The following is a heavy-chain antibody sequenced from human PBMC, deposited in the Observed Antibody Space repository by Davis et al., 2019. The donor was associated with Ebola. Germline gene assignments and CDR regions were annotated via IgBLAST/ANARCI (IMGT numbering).Heavy chain of an antibody. J-gene: IGHJ3*01. Sequence: GESLKISCAASGFTFDDYAMTWVRQAPGKVLEWVSGINWNGGSTGYADSVKDRFTISRDNAKNSLYLQMNSLRVEDTAIYYCAKDTSNVWFDVWGQGTMVTISS. CDR2: INWNGGST. D-gene: IGHD6-19*01. CDR3: AKDTSNVWFDV. CDR1: GFTFDDYA. V-gene: IGHV3-20*04.